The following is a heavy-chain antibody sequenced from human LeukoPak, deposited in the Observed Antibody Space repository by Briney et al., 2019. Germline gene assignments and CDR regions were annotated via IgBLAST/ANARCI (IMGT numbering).Heavy chain of an antibody. CDR3: ARGRVSSSTWYSTYYYYFYMDV. D-gene: IGHD1-1*01. Sequence: SETLSLTCSVSDDSITMYYWTWIRQPPGKGLEWIGYVDHTGGTTFNPSLNGRVSISRDTTKNLFSLRLRSVTAADTAVYFCARGRVSSSTWYSTYYYYFYMDVWGKGTTVTVSS. CDR2: VDHTGGT. V-gene: IGHV4-59*01. CDR1: DDSITMYY. J-gene: IGHJ6*03.